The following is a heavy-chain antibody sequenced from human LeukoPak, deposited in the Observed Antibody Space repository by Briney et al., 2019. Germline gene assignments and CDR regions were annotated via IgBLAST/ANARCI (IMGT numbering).Heavy chain of an antibody. J-gene: IGHJ4*02. CDR2: IRTTAEGAKYA. CDR3: ATDQRYAFDY. V-gene: IGHV3-48*02. D-gene: IGHD3-9*01. Sequence: GGSLRLSCAASGFTFSSYPMNWVRQATGKGLEWISNIRTTAEGAKYAYYADSVKGRVTISRDDGKNTLYLHMNSLRDDDTAVYYCATDQRYAFDYWGQGILVTVSS. CDR1: GFTFSSYP.